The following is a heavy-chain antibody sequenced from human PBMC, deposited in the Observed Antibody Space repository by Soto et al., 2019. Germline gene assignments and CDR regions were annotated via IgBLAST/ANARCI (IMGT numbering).Heavy chain of an antibody. CDR1: GFTFSGYG. J-gene: IGHJ4*02. D-gene: IGHD3-10*01. Sequence: QVQLVESGGGVVQPGTSLRLSCVASGFTFSGYGMNWVRQAPGKGLEWVGVIWYDGGNQYYADSVKGRFTISRENSKNTLYLQMNSLRAEDTAVYYCARVLDYYGSGTFGEVACDYWGQGTRVTVSS. V-gene: IGHV3-33*01. CDR2: IWYDGGNQ. CDR3: ARVLDYYGSGTFGEVACDY.